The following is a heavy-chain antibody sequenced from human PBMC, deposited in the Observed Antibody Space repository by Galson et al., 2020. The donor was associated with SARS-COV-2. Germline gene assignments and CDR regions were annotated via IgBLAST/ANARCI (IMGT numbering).Heavy chain of an antibody. CDR3: SNGLGGGY. D-gene: IGHD1-26*01. Sequence: SETLSLTCTVSGGSITSDGSYWSWIRQHPGKGLEWIGCIFYSGFTYYNPSLRSRVTMSLDTSKNQFSLKLNSVTAADTAVYYCSNGLGGGYWGQGTLVTVSS. CDR2: IFYSGFT. V-gene: IGHV4-31*03. J-gene: IGHJ4*02. CDR1: GGSITSDGSY.